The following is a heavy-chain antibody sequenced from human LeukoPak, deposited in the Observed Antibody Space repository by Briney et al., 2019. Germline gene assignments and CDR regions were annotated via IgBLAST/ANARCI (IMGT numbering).Heavy chain of an antibody. CDR1: GYTYTEYY. Sequence: ASVKVSCKASGYTYTEYYMHWVRQAPGQGLEWMGWINPNSDATNYAQKFQGRVTMTRDTSISTAYMELSRLRSDDTAVYYCARGDQAVECDYWGQGTLVTVSS. CDR2: INPNSDAT. V-gene: IGHV1-2*02. J-gene: IGHJ4*02. CDR3: ARGDQAVECDY. D-gene: IGHD6-19*01.